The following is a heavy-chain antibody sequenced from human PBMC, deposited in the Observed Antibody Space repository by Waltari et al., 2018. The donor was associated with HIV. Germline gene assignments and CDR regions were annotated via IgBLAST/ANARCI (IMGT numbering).Heavy chain of an antibody. CDR1: GFDLSRDA. CDR3: ARCLFPGWYRGDQPFET. V-gene: IGHV3-48*03. D-gene: IGHD6-19*01. CDR2: LSSSAILM. Sequence: EARVLESGGDLRWPGGSLRLSGVAYGFDLSRDAVTWGRQYPGNGLEWISYLSSSAILMFYAESVRGRFAVSRYSTKKSVHLLLDSLRIEDTAFYYCARCLFPGWYRGDQPFETWGQGTLVTVS. J-gene: IGHJ5*01.